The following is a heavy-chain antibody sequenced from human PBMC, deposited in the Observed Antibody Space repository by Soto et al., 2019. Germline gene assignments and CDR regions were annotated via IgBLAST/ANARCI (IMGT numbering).Heavy chain of an antibody. V-gene: IGHV3-23*01. D-gene: IGHD6-13*01. J-gene: IGHJ4*02. CDR3: AKGGGGYSGRWGLREDVY. Sequence: EVQLLESGGGLAQPGGSLRLSCAASGFTFSNSALSWVRQAPGTGPEWVSSISGGGGETYEDSVKGRFTISRDNAKNALYLQMNSLRAEDTAVYYCAKGGGGYSGRWGLREDVYWGQGALVTVSS. CDR2: ISGGGGET. CDR1: GFTFSNSA.